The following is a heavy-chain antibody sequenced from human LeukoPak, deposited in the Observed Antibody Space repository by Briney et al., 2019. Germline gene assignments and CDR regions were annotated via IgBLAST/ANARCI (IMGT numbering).Heavy chain of an antibody. CDR2: ISGSSSTT. D-gene: IGHD4-17*01. J-gene: IGHJ4*02. V-gene: IGHV3-48*03. CDR3: AKVKTTVTTLDY. CDR1: RFTFSSYD. Sequence: PGGSLRLSCAASRFTFSSYDMQWVRQAPGKGLEWVSYISGSSSTTYYADSVKGRFTISRDNAKNSLFLQMNSLRAEDTALYYCAKVKTTVTTLDYWGQGTLVTVSS.